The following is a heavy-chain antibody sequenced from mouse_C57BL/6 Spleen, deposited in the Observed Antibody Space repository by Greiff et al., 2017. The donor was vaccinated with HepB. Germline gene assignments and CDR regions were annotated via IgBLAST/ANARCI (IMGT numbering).Heavy chain of an antibody. CDR2: IHPSDSDT. D-gene: IGHD3-2*02. CDR3: AISDGTAQATDY. J-gene: IGHJ2*01. CDR1: GYTFTSYW. Sequence: QVQLQQPGAELVKPGASVKVSCKASGYTFTSYWMHWVKQRPGQGLEWIGRIHPSDSDTNYNQKFKGKATLTVAKSSSTAYMQLSSLTSEDSAVYYWAISDGTAQATDYWGQGTTLTVSS. V-gene: IGHV1-74*01.